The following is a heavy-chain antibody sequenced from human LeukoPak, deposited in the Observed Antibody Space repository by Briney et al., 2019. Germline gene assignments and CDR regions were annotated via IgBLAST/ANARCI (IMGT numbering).Heavy chain of an antibody. Sequence: PSETLSLTCTVSGGSISSGDYYWSWIRQPPGKGLEWIGYIYYSGSTYYNPSLKSRVTISVDTSKNQFSLKLSSVTAADTAVYYCATVGGSGSGFDYWGQRTLVTVSS. CDR1: GGSISSGDYY. CDR3: ATVGGSGSGFDY. J-gene: IGHJ4*02. CDR2: IYYSGST. V-gene: IGHV4-30-4*08. D-gene: IGHD3-10*01.